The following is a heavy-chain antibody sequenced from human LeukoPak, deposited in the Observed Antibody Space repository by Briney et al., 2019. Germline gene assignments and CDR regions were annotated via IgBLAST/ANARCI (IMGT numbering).Heavy chain of an antibody. CDR3: ARVNPPRGGRSGWYETNDY. J-gene: IGHJ4*02. Sequence: SVKVSCKASGGTFSSYAISWVRQAPGQGLEWMGRIIPILGIANYAQKFQGRVTITADKSTSTAYMELSSLRSEDTAVYYCARVNPPRGGRSGWYETNDYWGQGTLVTVSS. CDR2: IIPILGIA. D-gene: IGHD6-19*01. V-gene: IGHV1-69*04. CDR1: GGTFSSYA.